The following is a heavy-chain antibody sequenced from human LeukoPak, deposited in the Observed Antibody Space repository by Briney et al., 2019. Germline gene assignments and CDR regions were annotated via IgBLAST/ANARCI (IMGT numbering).Heavy chain of an antibody. CDR2: ITSDGSST. V-gene: IGHV3-74*01. CDR1: EFSVGSNY. J-gene: IGHJ4*02. CDR3: ARGSSTWSDY. D-gene: IGHD6-13*01. Sequence: GGSLRLSCAASEFSVGSNYMTWVRQAPGKGLVWVSRITSDGSSTSYADSVKGRFTISRDNANDTLYLQMNSLRAEDTAVYYCARGSSTWSDYWGQGTLVTVSS.